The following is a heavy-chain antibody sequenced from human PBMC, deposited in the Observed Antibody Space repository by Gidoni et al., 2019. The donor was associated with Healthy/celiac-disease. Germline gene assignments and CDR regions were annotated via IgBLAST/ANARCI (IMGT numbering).Heavy chain of an antibody. Sequence: EVQLGESGGGLIQQGGSLRRSGAAAGFTVRSNYMSWVRQAPGKGLEWVSVIYRRGLTYYAVSVKCRFTISRDNSKHTLYLPMNSLRAEDTAVYYCARGGSIAVADYWYFDLWGRGTLVTVSS. CDR1: GFTVRSNY. CDR3: ARGGSIAVADYWYFDL. D-gene: IGHD6-19*01. V-gene: IGHV3-53*01. J-gene: IGHJ2*01. CDR2: IYRRGLT.